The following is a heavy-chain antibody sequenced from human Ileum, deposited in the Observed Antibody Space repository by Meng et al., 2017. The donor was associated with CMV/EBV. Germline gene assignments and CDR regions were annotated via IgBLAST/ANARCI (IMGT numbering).Heavy chain of an antibody. Sequence: EVQLLESGGGLVQPGGSLRLSCAASGFTFSNYAMSWVRQPPGKGLEWASFISSSGANTYYADSVKGRFTVSRDDSKNTLYLQMDSLRAEDTAVYYCAKDKKQVRGVINYFDYWGQGTLVTVSS. CDR3: AKDKKQVRGVINYFDY. CDR1: GFTFSNYA. CDR2: ISSSGANT. J-gene: IGHJ4*02. D-gene: IGHD3-10*01. V-gene: IGHV3-23*01.